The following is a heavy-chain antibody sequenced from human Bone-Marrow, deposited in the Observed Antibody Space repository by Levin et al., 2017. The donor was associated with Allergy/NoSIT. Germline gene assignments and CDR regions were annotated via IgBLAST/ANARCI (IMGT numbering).Heavy chain of an antibody. CDR1: GFTFTGYT. J-gene: IGHJ4*02. CDR3: ATTLYGLKDY. V-gene: IGHV3-21*01. CDR2: ISTSSSQI. D-gene: IGHD2/OR15-2a*01. Sequence: GGSLRLSCAASGFTFTGYTMNWVRQAPGKGLEWVSDISTSSSQIKYADFVKGRFTISRDNAKNSLYLQMYNLRVDDTAMYYCATTLYGLKDYWGQGTLVTVSS.